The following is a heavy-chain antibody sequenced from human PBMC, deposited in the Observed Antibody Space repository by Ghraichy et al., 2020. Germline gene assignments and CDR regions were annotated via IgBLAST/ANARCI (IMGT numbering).Heavy chain of an antibody. D-gene: IGHD1-7*01. CDR3: AKDSGTGTTLPLDY. V-gene: IGHV3-43*01. Sequence: GGSLRLSCAASGFTFDDYTMHWVRQAPGKGLEWVSLISWDGGSTYYADSVKGRFTISRDNSKNSLYLQMNSLRTEDTALYYCAKDSGTGTTLPLDYWGQGTLVTVSS. CDR2: ISWDGGST. CDR1: GFTFDDYT. J-gene: IGHJ4*02.